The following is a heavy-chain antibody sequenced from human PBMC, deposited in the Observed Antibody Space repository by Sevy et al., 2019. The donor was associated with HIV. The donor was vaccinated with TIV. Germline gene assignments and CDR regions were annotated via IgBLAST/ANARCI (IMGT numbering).Heavy chain of an antibody. D-gene: IGHD2-2*01. CDR1: GFTFSSYA. J-gene: IGHJ4*02. V-gene: IGHV3-23*01. CDR3: AKDLSHFYDIVVVPAASDY. Sequence: GGSLRLSCAASGFTFSSYAMSWVRQAPGKGLEWVSAISGSGGSTYYADSVKGRFTISRDNSKNTLYLQMNSLRAEDTAVYYCAKDLSHFYDIVVVPAASDYWGQGTLVTVSS. CDR2: ISGSGGST.